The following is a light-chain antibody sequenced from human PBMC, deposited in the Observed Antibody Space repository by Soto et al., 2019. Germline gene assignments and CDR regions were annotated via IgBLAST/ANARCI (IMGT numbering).Light chain of an antibody. J-gene: IGLJ2*01. CDR3: CSYAGTPTSHVV. CDR2: EVT. CDR1: SSDVGTYNL. V-gene: IGLV2-23*02. Sequence: QSVLPQPASVSGSPGQSITISCTGTSSDVGTYNLVSWYQQHPGKAPKLMIYEVTKRPSGVSNRFSGSRSGNTASLTMSGLQAEDEADYYCCSYAGTPTSHVVFGGGTKLTVL.